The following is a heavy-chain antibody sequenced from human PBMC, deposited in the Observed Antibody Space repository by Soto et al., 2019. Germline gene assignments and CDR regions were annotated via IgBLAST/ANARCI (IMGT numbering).Heavy chain of an antibody. CDR3: ARDVLDGYAVPDSDS. J-gene: IGHJ4*02. V-gene: IGHV4-31*03. CDR2: ILSGGST. Sequence: SETLCLTCTASCGPISSGGYSCSWIRQYPGKGLEWIGHILSGGSTSYNPSLMSRVTISLDTSTNRFSLTLNSVTAADTAVFYCARDVLDGYAVPDSDSWVQGTLVPVSP. CDR1: CGPISSGGYS. D-gene: IGHD2-2*03.